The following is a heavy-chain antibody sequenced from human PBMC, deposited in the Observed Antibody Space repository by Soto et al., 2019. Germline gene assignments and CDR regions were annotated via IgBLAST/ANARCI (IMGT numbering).Heavy chain of an antibody. V-gene: IGHV3-30*18. J-gene: IGHJ2*01. CDR1: GFTFSSYG. CDR3: AKGLAYCGGDCYSHFDL. CDR2: ISYDGSNK. Sequence: QVQLVESGGGVVQPGRSLRLSCAASGFTFSSYGMHWVRQAPGKGLEWVAVISYDGSNKYYADSVKGRFTISRDNSKNTLYLQMHSLRADDTAVYYCAKGLAYCGGDCYSHFDLWGRGTLVTVSS. D-gene: IGHD2-21*02.